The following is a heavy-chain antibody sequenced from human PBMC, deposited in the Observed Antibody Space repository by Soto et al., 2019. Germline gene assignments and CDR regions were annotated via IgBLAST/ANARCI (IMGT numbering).Heavy chain of an antibody. J-gene: IGHJ6*02. CDR1: GFTFSSYA. CDR3: ARTSIAAAGNYYYYGMDV. V-gene: IGHV3-30-3*01. Sequence: GGSLRLSCAASGFTFSSYAMHWVRQAPGKGLEWVAVISYDGSNKYYADSVKGRFTISRGNSKNTLYLQMNSLRAEDTAVYSCARTSIAAAGNYYYYGMDVWGQGPTVTVSS. D-gene: IGHD6-13*01. CDR2: ISYDGSNK.